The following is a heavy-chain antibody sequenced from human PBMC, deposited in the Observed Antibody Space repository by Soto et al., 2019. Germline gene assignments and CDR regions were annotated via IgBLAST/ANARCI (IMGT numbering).Heavy chain of an antibody. CDR3: AIGGPGGPLGH. Sequence: DVQLLESGGGLLQPGGSLRLSCAAPGFIFSAFDMSWVRQAPGKGLEWVSSISGGTYYADSVKGRFTISRDNSKNTLYLQMNGLRAEDTAVYYCAIGGPGGPLGHWGQGTLVTVSS. CDR1: GFIFSAFD. CDR2: ISGGT. V-gene: IGHV3-23*01. J-gene: IGHJ4*02. D-gene: IGHD3-10*01.